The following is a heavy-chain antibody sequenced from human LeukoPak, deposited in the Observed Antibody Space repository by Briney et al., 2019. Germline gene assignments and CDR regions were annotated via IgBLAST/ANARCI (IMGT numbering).Heavy chain of an antibody. CDR3: ARVWIVGATGYMDV. J-gene: IGHJ6*03. CDR1: GYTFTSYD. CDR2: ISAYNGNT. D-gene: IGHD1-26*01. V-gene: IGHV1-18*01. Sequence: VASVKVSCKASGYTFTSYDINWVRQATGQGLEWMGWISAYNGNTNYAQKLQGRVTMTTDTSTSTAYMELRSLRSDDTAVYYCARVWIVGATGYMDVWGKGTTVTVSS.